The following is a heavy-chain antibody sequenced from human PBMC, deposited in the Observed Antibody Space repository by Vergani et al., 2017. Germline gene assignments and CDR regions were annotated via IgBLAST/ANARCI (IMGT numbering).Heavy chain of an antibody. CDR1: GYTFNSYG. J-gene: IGHJ3*02. V-gene: IGHV1-18*01. CDR3: ARYCSSTSCYPPDAFDI. CDR2: ISADNGNT. Sequence: QVQLVQSGAEVKKPGASVKVSCKASGYTFNSYGISWVRQAPGQGLEWMGWISADNGNTNYAQKLQGRVTMTTDTSTSTAYMELRSLRSDDTAVYYCARYCSSTSCYPPDAFDIWGQGTMVTVSS. D-gene: IGHD2-2*01.